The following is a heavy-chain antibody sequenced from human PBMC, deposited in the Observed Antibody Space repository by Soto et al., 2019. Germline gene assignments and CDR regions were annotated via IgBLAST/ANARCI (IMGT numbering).Heavy chain of an antibody. D-gene: IGHD2-15*01. V-gene: IGHV3-23*01. CDR3: AKYSEPGSRYFDF. CDR2: VDSGGFT. CDR1: GFSFSVYP. J-gene: IGHJ4*02. Sequence: EVQLLESGGGLVQPGVSLRLSCAASGFSFSVYPMTWVRRAPGQGLEWVSTVDSGGFTYYSDSVKGRFTVSRDNSKNTLYLQMNSLRAEDTATYYCAKYSEPGSRYFDFWGQGTLVTVSS.